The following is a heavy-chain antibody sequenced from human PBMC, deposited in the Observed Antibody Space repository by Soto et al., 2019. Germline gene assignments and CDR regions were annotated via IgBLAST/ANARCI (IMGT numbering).Heavy chain of an antibody. D-gene: IGHD3-16*01. J-gene: IGHJ6*02. V-gene: IGHV4-59*01. Sequence: SETLSLTCNVSGGSIGSYYWNWLRQPSGKGLEWIGYVYYTGSTNYNPSLEGRATISVDSSKNQVSLNLRSVTAADSATYYCARVITYHYGMDVWGQGITVTFSS. CDR2: VYYTGST. CDR1: GGSIGSYY. CDR3: ARVITYHYGMDV.